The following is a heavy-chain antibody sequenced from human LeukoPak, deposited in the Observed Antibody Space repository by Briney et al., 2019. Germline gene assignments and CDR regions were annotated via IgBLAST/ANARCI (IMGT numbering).Heavy chain of an antibody. V-gene: IGHV4-59*08. D-gene: IGHD1-1*01. CDR3: ASTLEYGMDV. J-gene: IGHJ6*02. CDR2: IFYVGST. Sequence: SETLSLTCTVSGDSIGSHYWSWIRQPPGKGLEWIGYIFYVGSTNYNPSLKSRVTISVDTSKNQFSLKLNSVTAADTAVYYCASTLEYGMDVWGQGTTVTVSS. CDR1: GDSIGSHY.